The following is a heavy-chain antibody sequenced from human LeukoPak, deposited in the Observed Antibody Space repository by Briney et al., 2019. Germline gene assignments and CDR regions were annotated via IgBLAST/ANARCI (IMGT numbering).Heavy chain of an antibody. V-gene: IGHV1-8*03. D-gene: IGHD6-19*01. Sequence: ASVKVSCKASGYTFTTYDINWVRQATGQGLEWMGWMNPNSGYTGYAQKFEGRVTITRDTSISTAYMELSSLRSEDTAVYYCARVAGSIDYWGQGTLVTVSS. CDR2: MNPNSGYT. J-gene: IGHJ4*02. CDR1: GYTFTTYD. CDR3: ARVAGSIDY.